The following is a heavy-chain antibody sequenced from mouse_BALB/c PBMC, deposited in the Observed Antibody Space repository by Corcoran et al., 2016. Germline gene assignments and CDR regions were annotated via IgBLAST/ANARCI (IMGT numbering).Heavy chain of an antibody. CDR2: IDPANGNT. V-gene: IGHV14-3*02. J-gene: IGHJ4*01. D-gene: IGHD2-4*01. CDR3: ARDYDYDDAMDY. CDR1: GFNIKDTY. Sequence: EVQLQQSGAELVKPGASVKLSCTASGFNIKDTYMHWVKQRPEQGLEWIGRIDPANGNTKYDPKFQGKATITADTSSNTAYLQLSSLTSEDTAVYYCARDYDYDDAMDYWCQGTSVTVSS.